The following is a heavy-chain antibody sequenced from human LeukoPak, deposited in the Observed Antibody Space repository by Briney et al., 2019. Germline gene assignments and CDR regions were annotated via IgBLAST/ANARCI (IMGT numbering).Heavy chain of an antibody. J-gene: IGHJ4*02. CDR1: GFIFNNYA. D-gene: IGHD6-19*01. CDR2: ISWNSGSI. V-gene: IGHV3-9*01. Sequence: LRLSCAGSGFIFNNYAMHWVRQPPGKGLEWVSGISWNSGSIDYADSVKGRFTISRDNAKNSLYLQMNSLRVEDTAFYYCAKDNRRHYTSGPNPDSLHWGQGAPVTVSS. CDR3: AKDNRRHYTSGPNPDSLH.